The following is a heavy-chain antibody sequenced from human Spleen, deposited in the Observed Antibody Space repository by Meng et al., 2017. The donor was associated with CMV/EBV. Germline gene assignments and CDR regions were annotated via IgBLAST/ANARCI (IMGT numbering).Heavy chain of an antibody. CDR3: ARGLRITIFGVVIFDGMDV. Sequence: ASVKVSCKASGYTFTSYYMHWVRQAPGQGLEWMGLINPSGGSTSYAQKFKDRVTLTRDTSISTAYMELSGLRSDDTAVYYCARGLRITIFGVVIFDGMDVWGQGTTVTVSS. CDR1: GYTFTSYY. V-gene: IGHV1-46*01. CDR2: INPSGGST. D-gene: IGHD3-3*01. J-gene: IGHJ6*02.